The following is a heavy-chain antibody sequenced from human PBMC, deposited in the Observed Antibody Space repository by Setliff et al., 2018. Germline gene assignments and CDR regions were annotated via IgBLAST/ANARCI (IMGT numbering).Heavy chain of an antibody. CDR1: GYTFTAYY. D-gene: IGHD2-15*01. V-gene: IGHV1-2*02. J-gene: IGHJ6*03. Sequence: ASVKVSCKASGYTFTAYYIHWARQAPGQGLEWMGWINPNAGNINYIQKFQGRVTMTRDTSISTAYMELRRLKSDDTAVYYCARGEHIVSGDFYHYIDVWGKGTTVTSP. CDR3: ARGEHIVSGDFYHYIDV. CDR2: INPNAGNI.